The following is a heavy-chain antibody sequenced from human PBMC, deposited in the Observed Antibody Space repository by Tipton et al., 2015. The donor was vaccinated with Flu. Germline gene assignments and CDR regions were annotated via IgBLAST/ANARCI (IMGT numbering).Heavy chain of an antibody. V-gene: IGHV4-39*07. J-gene: IGHJ4*02. D-gene: IGHD3-22*01. CDR2: MLYGGST. Sequence: TLSLTCTVSGGSIRSSSYYWGWIRQPPGKGPEWIGSMLYGGSTYYNPSLESRVTISLDTPKNQFSLKLSSVTAADTAVYYCARDDSGFNDYWGPGTLVTVSS. CDR1: GGSIRSSSYY. CDR3: ARDDSGFNDY.